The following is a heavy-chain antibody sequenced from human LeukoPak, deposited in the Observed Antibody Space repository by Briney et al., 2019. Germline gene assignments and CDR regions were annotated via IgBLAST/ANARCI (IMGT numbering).Heavy chain of an antibody. CDR1: GFRFSEYG. Sequence: GGSLRLSCAASGFRFSEYGMHWVRQAPGKGLEWVAFIRYDGSNKYYADSVKGRFTISRDNSKNTLYLQMNSLRAEDTAVYYCAKPSPGDGYYFDYWGQGTLVTVSS. J-gene: IGHJ4*02. V-gene: IGHV3-30*02. D-gene: IGHD7-27*01. CDR2: IRYDGSNK. CDR3: AKPSPGDGYYFDY.